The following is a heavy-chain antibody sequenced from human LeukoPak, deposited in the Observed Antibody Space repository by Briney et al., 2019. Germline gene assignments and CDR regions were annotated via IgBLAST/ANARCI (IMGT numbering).Heavy chain of an antibody. J-gene: IGHJ4*02. Sequence: SVKVSCKASGGTFSSDAISWVRQAPGQGLEWMGRIIPIFGTANYAQKFQGRVTITTDESTSTACMELSSLRSEDTAVYYCARAGVDYGDNILDYWGQGTLVTVSS. V-gene: IGHV1-69*05. CDR2: IIPIFGTA. CDR1: GGTFSSDA. D-gene: IGHD4-17*01. CDR3: ARAGVDYGDNILDY.